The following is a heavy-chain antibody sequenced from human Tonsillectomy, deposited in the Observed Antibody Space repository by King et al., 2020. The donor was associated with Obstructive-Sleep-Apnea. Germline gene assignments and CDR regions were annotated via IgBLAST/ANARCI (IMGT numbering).Heavy chain of an antibody. Sequence: VQLVESWGGVVQPGGSLRLSCAASGFTLSTDGMHWVRPAPGKGLEWVASIRFYGSNQYYAGSVKGRLTISRDNSRNTLDLQMKSLRAEDTAGYYCAKVRDIVVVVAATNFDYWGQGTLVTVSS. CDR3: AKVRDIVVVVAATNFDY. D-gene: IGHD2-15*01. J-gene: IGHJ4*02. CDR1: GFTLSTDG. V-gene: IGHV3-30*02. CDR2: IRFYGSNQ.